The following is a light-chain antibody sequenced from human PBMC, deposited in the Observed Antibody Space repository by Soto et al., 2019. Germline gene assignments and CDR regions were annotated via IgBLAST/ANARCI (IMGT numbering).Light chain of an antibody. CDR1: SSDIGAYNY. CDR2: EVS. CDR3: CSYAGSNNLI. V-gene: IGLV2-8*01. J-gene: IGLJ1*01. Sequence: QSVLTQPPSASGSPGQSVTISCTGTSSDIGAYNYVSWYQQYPGKAPKLMIFEVSKRPSGVPDRFSGSKSGNTASLTVSGLLAEDEADYYCCSYAGSNNLIFGTGTKVTVL.